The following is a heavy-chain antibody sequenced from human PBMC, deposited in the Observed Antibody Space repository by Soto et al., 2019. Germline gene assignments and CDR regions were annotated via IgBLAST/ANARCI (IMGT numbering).Heavy chain of an antibody. CDR3: ARENSVTMIVDGPNAFDI. CDR2: ISAYNGNT. Sequence: QVQLVQSGAEVKKPGASVKVSCKASGYTFTSYGISWVRQAPGQGLEWMGWISAYNGNTNYAQKLQGRVTMTTDTSTSTAYMELRSLRSDDTAVYYCARENSVTMIVDGPNAFDIWGQGTMVTVSS. D-gene: IGHD3-22*01. CDR1: GYTFTSYG. J-gene: IGHJ3*02. V-gene: IGHV1-18*04.